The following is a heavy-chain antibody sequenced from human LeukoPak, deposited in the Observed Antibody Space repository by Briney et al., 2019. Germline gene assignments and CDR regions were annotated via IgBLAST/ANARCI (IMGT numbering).Heavy chain of an antibody. CDR2: IYYSGST. CDR1: GGSISSYY. Sequence: SETLSLTCTVSGGSISSYYWSWIRQPPGKGLEWIGYIYYSGSTNYNPSLKSRVTISVDTSKNQFSLKLSSVTAADTAVYYCASVLRYPDAFDIWGQGTMVTVSS. V-gene: IGHV4-59*01. J-gene: IGHJ3*02. D-gene: IGHD3-9*01. CDR3: ASVLRYPDAFDI.